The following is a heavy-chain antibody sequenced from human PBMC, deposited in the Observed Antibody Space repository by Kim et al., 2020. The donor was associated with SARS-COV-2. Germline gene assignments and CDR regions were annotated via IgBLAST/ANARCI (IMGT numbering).Heavy chain of an antibody. V-gene: IGHV3-15*01. CDR3: TTLISAAGRGY. CDR1: GFPFSNVW. D-gene: IGHD6-13*01. J-gene: IGHJ4*02. Sequence: GGSLRLSCAASGFPFSNVWMSRVRQAPGRGLEWVGRIKSKTDGEATDYAAPVKGRFTLSRDDSKNTLYLQMNSLETEDTAVYYCTTLISAAGRGYWGQGTLVTVSS. CDR2: IKSKTDGEAT.